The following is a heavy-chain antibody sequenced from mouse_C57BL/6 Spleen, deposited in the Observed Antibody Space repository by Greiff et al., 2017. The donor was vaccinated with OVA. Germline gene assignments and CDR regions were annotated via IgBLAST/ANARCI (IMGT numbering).Heavy chain of an antibody. J-gene: IGHJ3*01. CDR3: VPDYGSAWFAY. D-gene: IGHD1-1*01. CDR2: IYPYNGVS. Sequence: VQLQQSGPELVKPGASVKISCKASGYSFTGYDMHWVKQSHGNILDWIGYIYPYNGVSSYNQKFKGKATLTVDKSSSTAYMELRSLTSEDSAVYYCVPDYGSAWFAYWGQGTLVTVSA. CDR1: GYSFTGYD. V-gene: IGHV1-31*01.